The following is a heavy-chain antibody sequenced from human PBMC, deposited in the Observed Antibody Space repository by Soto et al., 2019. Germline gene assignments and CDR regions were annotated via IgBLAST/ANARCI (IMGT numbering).Heavy chain of an antibody. Sequence: PSETLSLTCTVSGGSISSSYWSWIRQPPGKGLEYIGYIYYSGSTNYNPSLKSRVTISVDTSKNQFSLKLSSVTAADTAVYYCARQYSSGWYYFDYWGQGTLVTVSS. CDR3: ARQYSSGWYYFDY. CDR1: GGSISSSY. CDR2: IYYSGST. J-gene: IGHJ4*02. D-gene: IGHD6-19*01. V-gene: IGHV4-59*12.